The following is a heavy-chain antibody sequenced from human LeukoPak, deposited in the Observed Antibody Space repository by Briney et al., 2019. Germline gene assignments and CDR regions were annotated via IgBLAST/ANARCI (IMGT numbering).Heavy chain of an antibody. J-gene: IGHJ6*03. D-gene: IGHD2-2*01. V-gene: IGHV3-30-3*01. CDR1: GFTFSSYA. CDR2: ISYDGSNK. Sequence: PGGSLRLSCAASGFTFSSYAMHWVRQAPGKGLEWVAVISYDGSNKYYADSVKGRFTISRDNAKNSLYLQMNSLRAEDTAVYYCARERGSSTRVPPYYYYMDVWGKGTTVTVSS. CDR3: ARERGSSTRVPPYYYYMDV.